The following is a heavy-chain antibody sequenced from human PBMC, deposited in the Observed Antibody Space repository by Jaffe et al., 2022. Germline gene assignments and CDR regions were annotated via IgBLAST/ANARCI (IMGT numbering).Heavy chain of an antibody. Sequence: QVQLQESGPGLVKPSQTLSLTCTVSGGSINSGDFYWTWIRQPAGKGLEWIGRIYTSGSTSYNPSLKSRVTLSVDTSKNQFSLKLSSVTAADTALYYCARESDSSGYRYYYFDHWGQGTLVTVSS. J-gene: IGHJ4*02. CDR3: ARESDSSGYRYYYFDH. V-gene: IGHV4-61*02. CDR2: IYTSGST. D-gene: IGHD3-22*01. CDR1: GGSINSGDFY.